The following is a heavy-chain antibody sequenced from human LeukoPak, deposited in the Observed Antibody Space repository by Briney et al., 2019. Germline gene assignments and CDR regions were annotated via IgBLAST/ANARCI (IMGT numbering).Heavy chain of an antibody. J-gene: IGHJ3*02. Sequence: SETLSLTCAVSGYSIVTGYYWAWIRQPPGKGLEWFGSIYHNESNYYNPSLKSRVTISVDTSKNQFSLKLSSVTAADTAVYYCARLYWGLGAFDIWGQGTMVTVSS. CDR3: ARLYWGLGAFDI. V-gene: IGHV4-38-2*01. CDR1: GYSIVTGYY. D-gene: IGHD3-16*01. CDR2: IYHNESN.